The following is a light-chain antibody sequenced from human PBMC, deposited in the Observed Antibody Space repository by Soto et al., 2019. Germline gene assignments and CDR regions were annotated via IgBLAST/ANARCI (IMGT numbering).Light chain of an antibody. CDR3: QQRSNWLT. V-gene: IGKV3D-20*02. Sequence: EIVLTQSPGTLSLSPGERATLSCRASQSVSSSYLAWYQQKPGQPPRLLIYGASSRATGIPDRFSGSGSGTDFTLTISRLEPEDFAVYYCQQRSNWLTFGGGTKVEIK. CDR2: GAS. CDR1: QSVSSSY. J-gene: IGKJ4*01.